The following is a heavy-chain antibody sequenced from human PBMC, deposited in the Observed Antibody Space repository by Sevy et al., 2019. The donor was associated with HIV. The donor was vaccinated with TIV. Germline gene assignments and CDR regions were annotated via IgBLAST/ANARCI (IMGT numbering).Heavy chain of an antibody. CDR1: GYSFSSYA. CDR3: ARPSPRIAAAASAFYDN. Sequence: GGSLRLSCVVSGYSFSSYAISWVRQAPGKGLEWVSTINGRGGSTYYADSVKGRFTMSRDNPKDTLFLQMISLSVDDTAIYYCARPSPRIAAAASAFYDNWGQGTLVTVSS. V-gene: IGHV3-23*01. CDR2: INGRGGST. D-gene: IGHD6-13*01. J-gene: IGHJ4*02.